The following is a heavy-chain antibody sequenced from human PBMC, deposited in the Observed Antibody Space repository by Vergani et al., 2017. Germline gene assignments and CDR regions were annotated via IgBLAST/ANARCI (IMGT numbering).Heavy chain of an antibody. CDR3: AGDLRLLYNRFDP. V-gene: IGHV3-33*01. Sequence: QEQLVESGGGVVQPGRSLRLSCAASGFTFNQYGMHWVRQAPGQGLAWVAVTWYDGNNKQYADSVKGRFTISRDNSKSTMYLQMNSLMDEDTGVYYCAGDLRLLYNRFDPWGQGTLVTVSS. CDR2: TWYDGNNK. D-gene: IGHD1-14*01. J-gene: IGHJ5*02. CDR1: GFTFNQYG.